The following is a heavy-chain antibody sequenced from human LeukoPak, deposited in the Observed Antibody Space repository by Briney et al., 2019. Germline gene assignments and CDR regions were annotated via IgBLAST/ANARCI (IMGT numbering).Heavy chain of an antibody. CDR2: IYHSGST. CDR3: ARAGGYYDSSGYLFY. V-gene: IGHV4-38-2*02. D-gene: IGHD3-22*01. J-gene: IGHJ4*02. CDR1: GYSISSGYY. Sequence: PSETLSLTCTVSGYSISSGYYWGWIRQPPGKGLEWSESIYHSGSTYYNPSLKRRVTISVDTSKNQFSLKLSSVAAADTAVYYGARAGGYYDSSGYLFYWGQGTLVTVSS.